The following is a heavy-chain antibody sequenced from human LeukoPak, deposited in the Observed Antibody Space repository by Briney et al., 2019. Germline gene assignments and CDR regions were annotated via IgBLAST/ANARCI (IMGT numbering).Heavy chain of an antibody. D-gene: IGHD1-26*01. V-gene: IGHV3-21*01. CDR1: GFTFSSYS. J-gene: IGHJ4*02. Sequence: PGGSLRLSCAASGFTFSSYSMNWVRQAPGKGLEWVSSISSSSSYIYYADSVKGRFTISRDNAKNSLYLQMNSLRAEDTAVYYCARDQVVGATTIDYWGQGTLVTVSS. CDR2: ISSSSSYI. CDR3: ARDQVVGATTIDY.